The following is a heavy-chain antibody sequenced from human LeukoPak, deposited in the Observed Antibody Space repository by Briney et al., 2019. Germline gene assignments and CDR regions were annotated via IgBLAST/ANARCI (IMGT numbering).Heavy chain of an antibody. V-gene: IGHV1-18*01. CDR1: GYTFTSYG. CDR3: ARHIVVVPAAISGRGNYYYYMDV. Sequence: ASVKVSCKASGYTFTSYGISWVRQAPGQGLEWMGWISAYNGNTNYAQKLQGRVTMTTDTSTSTAYMELRSLRSDDTAVYYCARHIVVVPAAISGRGNYYYYMDVWGKGTTVTVSS. CDR2: ISAYNGNT. J-gene: IGHJ6*03. D-gene: IGHD2-2*02.